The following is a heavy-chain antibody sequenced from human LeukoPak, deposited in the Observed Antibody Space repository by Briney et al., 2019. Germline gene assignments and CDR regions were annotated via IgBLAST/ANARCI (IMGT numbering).Heavy chain of an antibody. Sequence: GGSLRLSCAASGFTFSNYGMHWVRQAPGKGLEWVAVISYAGSNKFYAESVKGRFTISRDNSKNTVYLQMNSLRAEDTAVYYCAKELGDPDYWGQGTLVTVST. CDR3: AKELGDPDY. CDR1: GFTFSNYG. CDR2: ISYAGSNK. D-gene: IGHD1-26*01. V-gene: IGHV3-30*18. J-gene: IGHJ4*02.